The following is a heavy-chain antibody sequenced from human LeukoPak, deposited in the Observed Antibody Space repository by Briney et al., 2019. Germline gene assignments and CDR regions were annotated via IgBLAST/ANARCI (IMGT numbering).Heavy chain of an antibody. D-gene: IGHD6-19*01. CDR3: VKNNGWFHLAQ. CDR2: IKTDGSET. V-gene: IGHV3-7*03. Sequence: GGSLRLSCAASGFNFRDHWMDWVRQAPGKGLEWVGHIKTDGSETYYLDSLRGRFSISRDNTNNALYLEMNSLRVEDTAVYYCVKNNGWFHLAQWGQGTLVTVSS. CDR1: GFNFRDHW. J-gene: IGHJ4*02.